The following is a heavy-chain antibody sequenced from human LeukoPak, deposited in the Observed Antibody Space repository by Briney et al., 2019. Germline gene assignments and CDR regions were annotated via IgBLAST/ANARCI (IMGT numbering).Heavy chain of an antibody. V-gene: IGHV1-2*02. CDR2: INPNSGGT. D-gene: IGHD3-3*01. Sequence: ASVKVSCKASGYTFTGYYMHWVRQAPGQGLEWMGWINPNSGGTNYAQKFQGRVTMTRDTSISTAYMELSRLRSDDTAVYYCARPYYDFWSGTHHWGQGTLVTVSS. CDR1: GYTFTGYY. CDR3: ARPYYDFWSGTHH. J-gene: IGHJ5*02.